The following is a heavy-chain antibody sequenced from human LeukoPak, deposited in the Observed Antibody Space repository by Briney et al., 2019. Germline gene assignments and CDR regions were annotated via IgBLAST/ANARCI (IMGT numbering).Heavy chain of an antibody. J-gene: IGHJ4*02. V-gene: IGHV3-11*01. CDR2: SSSSGSTI. Sequence: PGGSLRLSCAASGFTLNDYYMSWIRQAPGKGLEWVSYSSSSGSTIYYADSVKGRFAISRDNAKNSLYLQMNSLRAEDTAVYYCARRRDFIDYWGQGTLVTVSS. D-gene: IGHD3/OR15-3a*01. CDR3: ARRRDFIDY. CDR1: GFTLNDYY.